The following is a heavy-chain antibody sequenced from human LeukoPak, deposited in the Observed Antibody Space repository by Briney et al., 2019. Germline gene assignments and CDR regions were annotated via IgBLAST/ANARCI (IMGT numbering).Heavy chain of an antibody. V-gene: IGHV3-23*01. Sequence: GASLRLSCAASGFTFSSYAMSWVRHAPGKGLEWVSAISGSGGSTYYAASVKGRFTISRDNSKNTLYLQMNSLRAEDTAVYYCAKGLHGRGYSYGYYYFDYWGQGTLVTVSS. D-gene: IGHD5-18*01. CDR1: GFTFSSYA. CDR3: AKGLHGRGYSYGYYYFDY. J-gene: IGHJ4*02. CDR2: ISGSGGST.